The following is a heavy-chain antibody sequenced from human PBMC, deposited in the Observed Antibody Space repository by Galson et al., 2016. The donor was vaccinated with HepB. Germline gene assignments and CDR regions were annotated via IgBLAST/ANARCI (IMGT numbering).Heavy chain of an antibody. CDR3: AIRPGLGH. D-gene: IGHD3-10*01. V-gene: IGHV3-30*04. J-gene: IGHJ4*02. CDR2: IWYDGSNK. Sequence: SLRLSCAASGVTFNTYALHWVRQAPGKGLEWVAVIWYDGSNKYFADSVKGRFTISRDNSNNTVYLQMNSLRADDTAVYYCAIRPGLGHWGQGTLVTVSS. CDR1: GVTFNTYA.